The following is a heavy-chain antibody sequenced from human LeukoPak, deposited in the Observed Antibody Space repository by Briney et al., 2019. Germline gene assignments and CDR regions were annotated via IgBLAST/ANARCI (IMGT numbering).Heavy chain of an antibody. V-gene: IGHV3-23*01. Sequence: GGSLRLSCAASGFTVSSNYMTWVRQAPGKGLEWVAGLSGSGGGTNYADSVQGRFTISRDNPKNTLYLQMNSLRAEDTAVYFCAKRGVVIRVFLVGFHKEAYYFDSWGQGALVTVSS. CDR1: GFTVSSNY. CDR2: LSGSGGGT. J-gene: IGHJ4*02. D-gene: IGHD3-10*01. CDR3: AKRGVVIRVFLVGFHKEAYYFDS.